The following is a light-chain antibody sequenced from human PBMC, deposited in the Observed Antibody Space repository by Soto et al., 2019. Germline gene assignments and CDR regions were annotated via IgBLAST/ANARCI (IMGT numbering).Light chain of an antibody. CDR3: TSYAGGNNV. CDR1: SSDVGGYNF. J-gene: IGLJ1*01. V-gene: IGLV2-8*01. CDR2: EVN. Sequence: QSALTQPPSASGSPGQSVTISCTGTSSDVGGYNFVSWYQQYPGKVPKLMVYEVNKRPSGVPDRFSGSKSGNTASLTVSGFQAEDEADYYCTSYAGGNNVFGTGTKVTVL.